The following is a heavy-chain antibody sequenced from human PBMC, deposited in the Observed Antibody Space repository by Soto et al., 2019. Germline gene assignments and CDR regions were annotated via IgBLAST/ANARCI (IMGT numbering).Heavy chain of an antibody. J-gene: IGHJ4*02. Sequence: GGSLRLSCAASGFTFSSYSMNWVRQAPGKGLEWVSYISSSSSTIYYADSVKGRFTISRDNAKNSLYLQINSLRAEDTAVYYCARDHYDILTGYPLGGVDYWGQGTLVTVSS. D-gene: IGHD3-9*01. CDR2: ISSSSSTI. CDR1: GFTFSSYS. V-gene: IGHV3-48*01. CDR3: ARDHYDILTGYPLGGVDY.